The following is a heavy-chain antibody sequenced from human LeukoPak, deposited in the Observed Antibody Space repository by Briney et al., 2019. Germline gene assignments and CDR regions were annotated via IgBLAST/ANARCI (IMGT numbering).Heavy chain of an antibody. J-gene: IGHJ4*01. V-gene: IGHV3-11*01. D-gene: IGHD5-18*01. CDR3: ASRPGYSYAFDQ. CDR1: GVNISDFY. Sequence: KPGGSLRLSCEGAGVNISDFYMNWIRQAPGKGLEWASSISSSGNNILYADSVKGRFTISRDNANNSMHLQMSGLRAEDTAVYYCASRPGYSYAFDQWGHGSLVTVSS. CDR2: ISSSGNNI.